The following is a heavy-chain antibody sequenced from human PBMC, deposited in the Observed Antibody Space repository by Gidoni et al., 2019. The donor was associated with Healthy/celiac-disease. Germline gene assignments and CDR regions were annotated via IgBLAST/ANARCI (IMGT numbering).Heavy chain of an antibody. Sequence: EVQLVESGGGLVKPGGSLRLSCAASGFPFSRYSLNWVRQAPGKGLEWVSSISSSSSYIYYADSVKGRFTISRDNAKNSLYLQMNSLRAEDTAVYYCARDSRRDTAMDKQYGMDVWGQGTTVTVSS. V-gene: IGHV3-21*01. CDR2: ISSSSSYI. CDR3: ARDSRRDTAMDKQYGMDV. D-gene: IGHD5-18*01. J-gene: IGHJ6*02. CDR1: GFPFSRYS.